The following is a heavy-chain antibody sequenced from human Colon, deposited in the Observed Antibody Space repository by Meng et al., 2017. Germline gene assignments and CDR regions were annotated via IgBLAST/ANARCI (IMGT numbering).Heavy chain of an antibody. D-gene: IGHD1-1*01. V-gene: IGHV4-4*01. CDR2: VYTRGAT. Sequence: VQRQDAGPGLVKPSGTLSLTCRASGDSYSSDVWWSWVRQPPGKGLEWIGEVYTRGATNDNPSLKSRVVISVDRSKNQFSLNLSSVTAADTAVYCCGRDQGRQLINHWGQGTLVTVSS. J-gene: IGHJ4*02. CDR1: GDSYSSDVW. CDR3: GRDQGRQLINH.